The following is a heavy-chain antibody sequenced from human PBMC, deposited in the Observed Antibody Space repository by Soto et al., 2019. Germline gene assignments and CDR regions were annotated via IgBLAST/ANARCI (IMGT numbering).Heavy chain of an antibody. D-gene: IGHD2-2*01. CDR1: GYTFTSYG. CDR3: ARVRGPIVVVPAAMGTHFDY. J-gene: IGHJ4*02. Sequence: ASVQVSCKASGYTFTSYGISWVRQAPGQGLEWMGWISAYNGNTNYAQKLQGRVTMTTDTSTSTAYMELRSLRSDDTAVYYCARVRGPIVVVPAAMGTHFDYWGQGTLVTVSS. CDR2: ISAYNGNT. V-gene: IGHV1-18*01.